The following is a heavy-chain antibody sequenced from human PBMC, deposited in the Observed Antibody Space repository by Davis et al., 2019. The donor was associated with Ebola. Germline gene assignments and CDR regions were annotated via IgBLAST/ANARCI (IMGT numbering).Heavy chain of an antibody. V-gene: IGHV1-46*01. Sequence: ASVTVSCKASGYTFTSYYMHWVRQAPGQGLEWMGIINPSGGSTSYAQKFQGRVTMTRDTSTSTVYMELSSLRSEDTAVYYCARDLWGRYYYGSNGMDVWGKGTTVTVSS. CDR2: INPSGGST. CDR3: ARDLWGRYYYGSNGMDV. D-gene: IGHD3-10*01. CDR1: GYTFTSYY. J-gene: IGHJ6*04.